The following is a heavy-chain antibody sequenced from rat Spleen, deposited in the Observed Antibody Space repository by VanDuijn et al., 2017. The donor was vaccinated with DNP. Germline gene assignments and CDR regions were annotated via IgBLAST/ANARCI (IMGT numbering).Heavy chain of an antibody. J-gene: IGHJ2*01. CDR3: ARWVYYFDY. V-gene: IGHV3-1*01. CDR1: GYSITSNY. CDR2: ISFSGST. Sequence: EVQLQESGPGLVKPSQSLSLTCSVTGYSITSNYWGWVRKFPGNKMEYIGHISFSGSTNYSPSLKSRISITRDTSKNQFFLQLNSITTDDTATYYCARWVYYFDYWGQGVMVTVSS.